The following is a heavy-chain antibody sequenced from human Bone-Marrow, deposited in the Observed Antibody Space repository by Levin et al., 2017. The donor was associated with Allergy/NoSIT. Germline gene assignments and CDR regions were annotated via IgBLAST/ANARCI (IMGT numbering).Heavy chain of an antibody. Sequence: SQTLSLTCSVSGGSISDSSYYWAWIRQPPGKGLEWIGTIFYTGSTYYNPSLKSRVTMSVDTSTNKFSLKLTSLTAADTATYYCARTKMSWFDPWGQGLLVTVSS. CDR3: ARTKMSWFDP. V-gene: IGHV4-39*07. CDR1: GGSISDSSYY. CDR2: IFYTGST. J-gene: IGHJ5*02.